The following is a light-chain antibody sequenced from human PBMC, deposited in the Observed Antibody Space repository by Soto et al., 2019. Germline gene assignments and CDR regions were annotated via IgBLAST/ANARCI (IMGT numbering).Light chain of an antibody. J-gene: IGLJ2*01. CDR1: SSNIGAGYD. V-gene: IGLV1-40*01. CDR3: QSFDSSLNVV. Sequence: QSVLTQPPSVSGAPGQRVTISCTGSSSNIGAGYDVHWYQQLPGTAPKLLIYGNNNRPSGVPDRFSGSKSGTSASLAITGLQADDEADYYCQSFDSSLNVVFGGGTKVTVL. CDR2: GNN.